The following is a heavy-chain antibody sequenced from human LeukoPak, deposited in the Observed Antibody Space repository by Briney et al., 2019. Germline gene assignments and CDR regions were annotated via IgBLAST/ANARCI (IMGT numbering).Heavy chain of an antibody. J-gene: IGHJ4*02. Sequence: PGGSLRLPCAASGFLLSSNCMSWVRQAPGKGLEWVSVIYSSGTTYYADSVKGRFTISRDNSKNTLYLQMDRLRVEDTAVYYCAIALDYWGQGTLVTVSS. V-gene: IGHV3-53*01. CDR1: GFLLSSNC. CDR3: AIALDY. CDR2: IYSSGTT.